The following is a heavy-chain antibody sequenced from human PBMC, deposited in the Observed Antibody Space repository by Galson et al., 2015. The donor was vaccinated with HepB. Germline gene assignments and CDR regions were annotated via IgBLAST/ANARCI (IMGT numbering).Heavy chain of an antibody. CDR2: ISYDGSNK. Sequence: SLRLSCAASGFTFSRYGMHWVRQAPGKGLEWVAVISYDGSNKYYADSVKGRFTISRDNSKNTLYLQMNSLRAEDTAVYYCAKERYSSGWFDYWGQGTLVTVSS. D-gene: IGHD6-19*01. J-gene: IGHJ4*02. CDR3: AKERYSSGWFDY. V-gene: IGHV3-30*18. CDR1: GFTFSRYG.